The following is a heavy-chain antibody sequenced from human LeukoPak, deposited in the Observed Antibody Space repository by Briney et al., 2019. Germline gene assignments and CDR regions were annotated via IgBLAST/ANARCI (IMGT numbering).Heavy chain of an antibody. CDR2: INQGGSEK. D-gene: IGHD6-19*01. J-gene: IGHJ4*02. CDR3: VRDGSGYDY. V-gene: IGHV3-7*05. CDR1: RFTFSNYW. Sequence: GGSLRLSCAASRFTFSNYWMSWVRQPPGKGLEWVANINQGGSEKYYVSSVKVRFTISRDNAKNSLYLQMNSLRADDTAIYYCVRDGSGYDYWGPGTLVTVSS.